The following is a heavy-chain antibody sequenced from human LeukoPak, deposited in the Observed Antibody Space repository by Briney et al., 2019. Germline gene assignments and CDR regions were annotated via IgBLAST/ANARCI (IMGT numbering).Heavy chain of an antibody. CDR1: WFTVSINY. Sequence: PGGSLRHLRAASWFTVSINYKRGVPQATGEGLECVSVIYTCGSAYYAGSVKGRFTISRDNSKNTLYLQMNSLRAEDTAVYYCARNLYYYDGSNYFYYWGQGTLVTVSS. CDR3: ARNLYYYDGSNYFYY. D-gene: IGHD3-22*01. J-gene: IGHJ4*02. CDR2: IYTCGSA. V-gene: IGHV3-53*01.